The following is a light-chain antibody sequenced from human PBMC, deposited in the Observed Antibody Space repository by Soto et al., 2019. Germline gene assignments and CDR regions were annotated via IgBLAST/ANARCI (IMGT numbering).Light chain of an antibody. J-gene: IGLJ1*01. CDR3: SSYTSSNTRV. V-gene: IGLV2-14*01. Sequence: QSALTQPASVSGSPGQSITISCTGTSSDVGGYNYVSWYQQHPGKAPKLMIYEVSNRPSGVSNRFSGSKSDNTASLSISGLQAEDEADYYCSSYTSSNTRVSGIGTKHTVL. CDR1: SSDVGGYNY. CDR2: EVS.